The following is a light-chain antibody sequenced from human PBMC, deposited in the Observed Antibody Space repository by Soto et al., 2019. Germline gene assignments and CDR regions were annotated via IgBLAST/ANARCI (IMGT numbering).Light chain of an antibody. Sequence: EIQMTQSPSTLSASVGDRVTITCRASQSISNWLAWYQQKPGKAPKLLIYDASSLESGVPLRFSGSGSGTEFTLTISSLQPDDFASYYCQQYNTHSTFGGGTKVDIK. CDR2: DAS. V-gene: IGKV1-5*01. CDR1: QSISNW. CDR3: QQYNTHST. J-gene: IGKJ4*01.